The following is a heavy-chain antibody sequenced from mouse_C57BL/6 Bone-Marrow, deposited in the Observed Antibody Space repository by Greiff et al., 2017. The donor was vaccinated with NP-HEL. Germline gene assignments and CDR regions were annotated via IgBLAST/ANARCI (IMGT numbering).Heavy chain of an antibody. Sequence: EVMLVESGGGLVQSGRSLRLSCATSGFTFSDFYMEWVRQAPGKGLEWIAASRNKANDYTTEYSASVKGRFIVSRDTSQSILYLQMNALRAEDTAIYYCARDNPYAMDYWGQGTSVTVSS. V-gene: IGHV7-1*01. CDR3: ARDNPYAMDY. CDR1: GFTFSDFY. J-gene: IGHJ4*01. CDR2: SRNKANDYTT.